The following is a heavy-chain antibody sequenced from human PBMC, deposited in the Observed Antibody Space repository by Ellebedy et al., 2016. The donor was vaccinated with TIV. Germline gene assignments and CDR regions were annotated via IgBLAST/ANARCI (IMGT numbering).Heavy chain of an antibody. V-gene: IGHV1-69*13. D-gene: IGHD1-1*01. CDR2: IIPIFGTA. J-gene: IGHJ2*01. CDR3: ATDRAPDGRNWCIDL. Sequence: AASVKVSCKASGGTFSSYAISWVRQAPGQGLEWMGGIIPIFGTAKYAQKFQGRVTITADESTSTAYMALSSLRSEDTAVYYCATDRAPDGRNWCIDLWGRGTLVTVSS. CDR1: GGTFSSYA.